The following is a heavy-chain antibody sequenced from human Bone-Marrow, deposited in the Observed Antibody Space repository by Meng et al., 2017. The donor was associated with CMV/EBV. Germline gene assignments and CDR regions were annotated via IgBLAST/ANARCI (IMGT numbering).Heavy chain of an antibody. CDR1: GYTFTSYG. D-gene: IGHD2-2*01. CDR3: ARDSRVGVVVPAAIGTRDY. V-gene: IGHV1-18*01. CDR2: ISAYNGNT. J-gene: IGHJ4*02. Sequence: ASVKVSCKASGYTFTSYGISWVRQAPGQGLEWMGWISAYNGNTNYAQKLQGRVTMTTDTSTSTAYMELRSLRSDDTAVYYCARDSRVGVVVPAAIGTRDYWGQGTLATFSS.